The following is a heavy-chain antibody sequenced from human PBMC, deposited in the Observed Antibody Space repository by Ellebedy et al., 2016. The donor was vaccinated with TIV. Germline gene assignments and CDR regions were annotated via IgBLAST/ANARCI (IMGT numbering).Heavy chain of an antibody. J-gene: IGHJ4*02. CDR2: IKQDGSEK. CDR1: GFSFSSYW. CDR3: ARGQLSGGGFDY. D-gene: IGHD2/OR15-2a*01. V-gene: IGHV3-7*03. Sequence: GESLKISXAASGFSFSSYWMSWVRQAPGKGLEWVANIKQDGSEKYYVDSVKGRFTISRDNSKNTLYLQMNSLRAEDAAMYYCARGQLSGGGFDYWGQGTLVTVSS.